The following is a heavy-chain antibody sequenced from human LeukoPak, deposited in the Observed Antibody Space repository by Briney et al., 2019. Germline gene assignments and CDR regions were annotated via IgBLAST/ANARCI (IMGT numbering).Heavy chain of an antibody. J-gene: IGHJ4*02. V-gene: IGHV1-2*02. CDR1: GYTFTGYY. Sequence: GASVKVSCKASGYTFTGYYMHWVRQAPGHGLEWMGWINPNSGGTNYAQKFQGRVTMTRDTSISTAYMELSRLRSDDTAVYYCASLGGYSGYDATGLVGYWGQGTLVTVSS. CDR3: ASLGGYSGYDATGLVGY. D-gene: IGHD5-12*01. CDR2: INPNSGGT.